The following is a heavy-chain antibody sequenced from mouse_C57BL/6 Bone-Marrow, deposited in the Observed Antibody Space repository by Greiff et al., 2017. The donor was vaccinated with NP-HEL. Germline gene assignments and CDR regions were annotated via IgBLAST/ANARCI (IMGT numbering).Heavy chain of an antibody. CDR1: GYTFTSYG. J-gene: IGHJ3*01. CDR3: ARRERGAY. Sequence: QVQLQQSGAELARPGASVKLSCKASGYTFTSYGISWVKQRTGQGLEWIGEIYPRSGNTYYNEKFKGKATLTADKSSSTAYMELRSLTSEDSAVYFCARRERGAYWGQGTLVTVSA. V-gene: IGHV1-81*01. CDR2: IYPRSGNT.